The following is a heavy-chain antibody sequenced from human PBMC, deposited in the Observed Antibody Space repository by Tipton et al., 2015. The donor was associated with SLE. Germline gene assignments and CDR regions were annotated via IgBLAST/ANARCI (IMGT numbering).Heavy chain of an antibody. J-gene: IGHJ5*02. CDR3: PIYYHDSTGLHWFDP. Sequence: TLSLTCNVSGGSISSGGYYWSWIRQHPGKGLEWIGYTDYSGSPYYNPSLKSRVTISLDMSKNQFSLRLSSVTAADTAVYYCPIYYHDSTGLHWFDPWGQGTLVTVSS. CDR2: TDYSGSP. D-gene: IGHD3-22*01. CDR1: GGSISSGGYY. V-gene: IGHV4-31*03.